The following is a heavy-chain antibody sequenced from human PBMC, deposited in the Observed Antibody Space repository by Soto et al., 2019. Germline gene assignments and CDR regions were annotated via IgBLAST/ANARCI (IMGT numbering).Heavy chain of an antibody. D-gene: IGHD4-17*01. V-gene: IGHV4-31*03. CDR1: GGSISSGGYY. CDR3: ARSSQSTVTTCDY. J-gene: IGHJ4*02. CDR2: IYYSGST. Sequence: QVQLQESGPGLVKPSQTLSLTCTVSGGSISSGGYYWSWIRQHPGKSLEWIGYIYYSGSTYYNPFLRSRVTISGEMSKNRFWRRLSSVSAADTAVCYCARSSQSTVTTCDYWGQGTLVTVSS.